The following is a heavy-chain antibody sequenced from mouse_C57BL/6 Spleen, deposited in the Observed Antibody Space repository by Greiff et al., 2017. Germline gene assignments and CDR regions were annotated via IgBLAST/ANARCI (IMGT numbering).Heavy chain of an antibody. D-gene: IGHD2-4*01. Sequence: EVKLQESGPELVKPGASVKISCKASGYSFTDYNMNWVKQSNGKSLEWIGVINPNYGTTSYNQKFKGKATLTVDQSSSTAYMQLNSLTSEDSAVYYCASLLYDYDRAWFAYWGQGTLVTVSA. CDR1: GYSFTDYN. CDR3: ASLLYDYDRAWFAY. V-gene: IGHV1-39*01. J-gene: IGHJ3*01. CDR2: INPNYGTT.